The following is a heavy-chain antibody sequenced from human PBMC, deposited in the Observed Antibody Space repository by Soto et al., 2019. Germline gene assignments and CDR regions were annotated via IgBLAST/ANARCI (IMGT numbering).Heavy chain of an antibody. J-gene: IGHJ5*02. Sequence: SETLSLTCTVSGGSISSGGYYWSWIRQHPGKGLEWIGYIYYSGSTYYNPSLKSRVTISVDTSKNQFSLKLSSVTAADTAVYYCARDYEYPGGWNWFDPWGQGTLVTVSS. CDR2: IYYSGST. CDR1: GGSISSGGYY. D-gene: IGHD3-16*01. CDR3: ARDYEYPGGWNWFDP. V-gene: IGHV4-31*03.